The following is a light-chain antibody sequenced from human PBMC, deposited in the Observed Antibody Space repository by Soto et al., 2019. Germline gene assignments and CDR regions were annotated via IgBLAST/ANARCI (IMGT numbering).Light chain of an antibody. CDR2: AAS. J-gene: IGKJ3*01. V-gene: IGKV1-27*01. Sequence: DIQMTQSPSSLSASVGDRVTITCRASQGISNYIAWYQQKPGKAPKLLISAASTLQSGVPSRFSGSGSGTDFTLTISSLQPEDVATYSCQKYNSVSLFGPGTKVDIK. CDR3: QKYNSVSL. CDR1: QGISNY.